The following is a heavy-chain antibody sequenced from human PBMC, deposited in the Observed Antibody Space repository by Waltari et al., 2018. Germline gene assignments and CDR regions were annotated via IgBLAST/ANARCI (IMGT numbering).Heavy chain of an antibody. D-gene: IGHD3-22*01. Sequence: VQLVQSGAEVKKPGATVKISCKASGYTFTDYYMHWVQQAPGKGLEWMGWMNPNSGNTGYAQKFQGRVTITRNTSISTAYMELSSLRSEDTAVYYCARGLYEGGGYNDYWGQGTLVTVSS. CDR1: GYTFTDYY. J-gene: IGHJ4*02. CDR2: MNPNSGNT. CDR3: ARGLYEGGGYNDY. V-gene: IGHV1-8*03.